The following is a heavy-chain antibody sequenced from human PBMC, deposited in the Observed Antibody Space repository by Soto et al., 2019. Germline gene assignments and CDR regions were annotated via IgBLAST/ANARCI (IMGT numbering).Heavy chain of an antibody. Sequence: SQTLSLNCAISGDSVSSNSAAWNWIRQSPSRGLEWLGRTYYRSKWYNDYAVSVKSRITINPDTSKNQFSLQLNSVTPEDTAVYYCARDRISERGPNYGMDVWGQGTTVTVSS. V-gene: IGHV6-1*01. J-gene: IGHJ6*02. D-gene: IGHD1-1*01. CDR1: GDSVSSNSAA. CDR2: TYYRSKWYN. CDR3: ARDRISERGPNYGMDV.